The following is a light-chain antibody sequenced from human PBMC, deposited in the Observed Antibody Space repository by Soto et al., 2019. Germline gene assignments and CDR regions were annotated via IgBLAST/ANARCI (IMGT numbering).Light chain of an antibody. CDR3: QQYNNWPWT. V-gene: IGKV3-15*01. CDR2: GAS. Sequence: IVMTHSPATLSVSPGERATLSCRASQSISDTIAWYQQKPGQAPRLLIYGASARATGFPARFSGSGSGTDFTLTISSLQSEDFAVYYCQQYNNWPWTFGQGTKV. J-gene: IGKJ1*01. CDR1: QSISDT.